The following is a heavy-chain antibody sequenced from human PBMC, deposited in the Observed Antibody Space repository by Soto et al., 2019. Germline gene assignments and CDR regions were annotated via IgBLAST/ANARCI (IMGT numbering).Heavy chain of an antibody. CDR1: GASININTYY. Sequence: QLRLQESGPGLVKPSETLSLTCSVSGASININTYYWGWIRQPPGKGLEWIGSFYYGGSTYYNPSLKSRDTISVDTSKNQFSLNLSSVTAADTAVYFCARLFHSSTLFKLDYWGQGTLVTVSS. J-gene: IGHJ4*02. CDR2: FYYGGST. CDR3: ARLFHSSTLFKLDY. V-gene: IGHV4-39*01. D-gene: IGHD6-13*01.